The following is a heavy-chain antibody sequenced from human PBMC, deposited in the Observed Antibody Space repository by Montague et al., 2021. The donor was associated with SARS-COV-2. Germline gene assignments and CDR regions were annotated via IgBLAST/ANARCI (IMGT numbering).Heavy chain of an antibody. D-gene: IGHD3-10*01. CDR2: INHDGSEK. V-gene: IGHV3-7*01. J-gene: IGHJ6*02. Sequence: SLRLSCAASGFTFSSYCMSWVRQAPGKGLEWVANINHDGSEKYYVDSVKGRFTISRDNAKNSLYLQMNSLRAEDTAVYYCARDSYGSGTYYYYYGMDVWGQGTTVTVSS. CDR3: ARDSYGSGTYYYYYGMDV. CDR1: GFTFSSYC.